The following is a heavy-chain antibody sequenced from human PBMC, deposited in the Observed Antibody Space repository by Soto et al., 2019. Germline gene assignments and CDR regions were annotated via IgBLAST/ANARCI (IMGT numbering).Heavy chain of an antibody. V-gene: IGHV3-74*01. CDR1: GFTFSSYW. Sequence: EVQLVESGGGLVQPGGSLRLSCAASGFTFSSYWMHWVRQAPGKGLVWVSRINSDGSSTSYADSVKGRFTISRDNAKNTLYLLMNSLRAADTAVYYCARGGSLNWYFDLWGRGTLVTVSS. J-gene: IGHJ2*01. D-gene: IGHD1-26*01. CDR2: INSDGSST. CDR3: ARGGSLNWYFDL.